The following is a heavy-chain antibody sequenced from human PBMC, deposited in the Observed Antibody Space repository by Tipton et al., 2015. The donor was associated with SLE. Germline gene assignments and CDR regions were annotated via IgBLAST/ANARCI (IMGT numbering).Heavy chain of an antibody. CDR1: GGSFSGYY. CDR3: AEVRGSYYMDV. Sequence: TLSLTCAVYGGSFSGYYWSWIRQPPGKGLEWMGSIYYSGSTYYNPSLKSRVTISVDTSKNQFSLKLSSVTAADTAVYYCAEVRGSYYMDVWGKGTTVTVSS. D-gene: IGHD3-10*01. CDR2: IYYSGST. V-gene: IGHV4-34*01. J-gene: IGHJ6*03.